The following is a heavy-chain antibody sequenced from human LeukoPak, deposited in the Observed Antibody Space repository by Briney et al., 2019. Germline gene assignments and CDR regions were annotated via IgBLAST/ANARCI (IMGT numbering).Heavy chain of an antibody. J-gene: IGHJ5*02. D-gene: IGHD1-1*01. Sequence: PSETLSLTCAVSGYSISSGYYWGWIRQPPGKGLEWIGSIYHSGSTYYNPSLKSRVTISVDTSKNQFSLKLSSVTAADTAVYYCARGGTLGPFDPWGQGTLVTVSS. CDR1: GYSISSGYY. CDR2: IYHSGST. CDR3: ARGGTLGPFDP. V-gene: IGHV4-38-2*01.